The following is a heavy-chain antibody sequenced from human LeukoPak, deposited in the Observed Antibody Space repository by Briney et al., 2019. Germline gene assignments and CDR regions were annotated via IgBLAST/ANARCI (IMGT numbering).Heavy chain of an antibody. CDR2: MNPNTGNT. Sequence: ASVKVSCTASGYTFTSYDINWVRQASGQGLERMGWMNPNTGNTGYAQKFQGRVTITRNTSISTVYMELSSLRSEDTAVYYCARGVGATISYYHYYIDVWGKGTTVTVSS. CDR1: GYTFTSYD. V-gene: IGHV1-8*03. J-gene: IGHJ6*03. CDR3: ARGVGATISYYHYYIDV. D-gene: IGHD1-26*01.